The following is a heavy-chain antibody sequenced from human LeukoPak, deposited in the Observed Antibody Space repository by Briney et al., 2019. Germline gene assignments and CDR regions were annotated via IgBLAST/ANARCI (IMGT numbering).Heavy chain of an antibody. Sequence: SETLSLTCTVSGGSISSYYWSWIRQPPGKGLEWIGYIYYSGSTNYNPSPKSRVTISVDTSKNQFSLKLSSVTAADTAVYYCARSQGGDYDFWSGFDYWGQGTLVTVSS. CDR2: IYYSGST. V-gene: IGHV4-59*01. J-gene: IGHJ4*02. CDR1: GGSISSYY. D-gene: IGHD3-3*01. CDR3: ARSQGGDYDFWSGFDY.